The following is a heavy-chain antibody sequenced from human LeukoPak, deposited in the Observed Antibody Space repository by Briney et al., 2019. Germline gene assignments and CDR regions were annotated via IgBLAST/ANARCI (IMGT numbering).Heavy chain of an antibody. CDR2: IYYSGST. J-gene: IGHJ6*03. CDR3: ARGDFWSGYYYYYYMDV. CDR1: GGSISSYY. Sequence: SETLSLTCTVSGGSISSYYWSWIRQPPGKGLEWIGYIYYSGSTNYNPSLKSRVTISVDTSKNQFSLKLSSVTAADTAVYYCARGDFWSGYYYYYYMDVWGKGTTVTVSS. V-gene: IGHV4-59*01. D-gene: IGHD3-3*01.